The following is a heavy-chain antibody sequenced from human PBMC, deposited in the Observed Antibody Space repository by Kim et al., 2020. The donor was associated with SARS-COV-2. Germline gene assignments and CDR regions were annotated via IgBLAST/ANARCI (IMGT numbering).Heavy chain of an antibody. V-gene: IGHV4-31*03. CDR3: ARDPYYYDSSGFDI. Sequence: SETLSLTCTVSGGSISSGGYYWSWIRQHPGKGLEWIGYIYYSGSTYYNPSLKSRVTISVDTSKNQFSLKLSSVTAADTAVYYCARDPYYYDSSGFDIWGQGTMVTVSS. CDR2: IYYSGST. CDR1: GGSISSGGYY. D-gene: IGHD3-22*01. J-gene: IGHJ3*02.